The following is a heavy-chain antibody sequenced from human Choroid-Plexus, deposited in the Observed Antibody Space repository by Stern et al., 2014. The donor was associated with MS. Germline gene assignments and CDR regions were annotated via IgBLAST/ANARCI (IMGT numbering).Heavy chain of an antibody. Sequence: VQLVQSGAEVTEPGASVKVSCTASGYTFTDYNIQWVRQAPGPGLEWMGMISPDGGRTAYAPKFRGRVTMTRDKSTATVYMELNSLRSDDTAVYFCARVAPTVGAAYWGQGTLVAVSS. CDR1: GYTFTDYN. J-gene: IGHJ4*02. CDR3: ARVAPTVGAAY. D-gene: IGHD1-26*01. V-gene: IGHV1-46*01. CDR2: ISPDGGRT.